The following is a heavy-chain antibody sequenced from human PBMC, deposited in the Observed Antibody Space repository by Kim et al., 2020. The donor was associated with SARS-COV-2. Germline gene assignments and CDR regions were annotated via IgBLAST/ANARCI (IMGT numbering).Heavy chain of an antibody. CDR3: ARDSSSWDPFDY. J-gene: IGHJ4*02. CDR1: GFTFSSYS. CDR2: ISSSSSYI. Sequence: GGSLRLSCAASGFTFSSYSMNWVRQAPGKGLEWVSSISSSSSYIYYADSVKGRFTISRDNAKNSLYLQMNSLRAEDTAVYYCARDSSSWDPFDYWGQGTLVTVSS. D-gene: IGHD6-13*01. V-gene: IGHV3-21*01.